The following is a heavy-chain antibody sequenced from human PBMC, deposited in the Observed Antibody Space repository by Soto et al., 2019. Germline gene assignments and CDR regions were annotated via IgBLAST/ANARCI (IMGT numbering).Heavy chain of an antibody. CDR2: ISSSSSTI. Sequence: PGGSLRLSCAASGFTFSSYSMNWVRQAPGKGLEWVSYISSSSSTIYYADSVKGRFTISRDNAKNSLYLQMNSLRAEDTAVYYCARAILTGYFEPGNWFDPWGQGTLVTVSS. V-gene: IGHV3-48*01. D-gene: IGHD3-9*01. CDR3: ARAILTGYFEPGNWFDP. J-gene: IGHJ5*02. CDR1: GFTFSSYS.